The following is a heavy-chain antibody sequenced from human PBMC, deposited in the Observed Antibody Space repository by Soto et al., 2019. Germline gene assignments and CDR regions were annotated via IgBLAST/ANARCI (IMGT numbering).Heavy chain of an antibody. D-gene: IGHD1-1*01. CDR3: ARGGIQLSYAFDY. Sequence: SETLSLTFSVSGSSFSNFYWSWIRQPAGKGLEWIGRIYTSGATSYNPSLKSRVTMSVDTSQTQMSLNLRSVTAADTAVYYCARGGIQLSYAFDYWGQGILVTVSS. J-gene: IGHJ4*02. CDR2: IYTSGAT. V-gene: IGHV4-4*07. CDR1: GSSFSNFY.